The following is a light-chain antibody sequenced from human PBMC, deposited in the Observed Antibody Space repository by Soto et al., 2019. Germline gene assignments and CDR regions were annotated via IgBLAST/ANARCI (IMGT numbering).Light chain of an antibody. Sequence: EIVLTQSPGTLSLSPGERATLSCRTSQSVSDNQLAWYQQKPGQAPRLLIYDVSIRATTIPDRFSGSGSGTDFTLTISRLEPEDFAVYYCQQYGSSPATFGQGTKVDIK. V-gene: IGKV3-20*01. J-gene: IGKJ1*01. CDR3: QQYGSSPAT. CDR1: QSVSDNQ. CDR2: DVS.